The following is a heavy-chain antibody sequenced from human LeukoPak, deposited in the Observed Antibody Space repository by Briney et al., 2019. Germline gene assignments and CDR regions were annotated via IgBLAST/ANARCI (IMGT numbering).Heavy chain of an antibody. CDR3: AEVWSDSNGWFHFDC. Sequence: GGSLRLSCAASGFTVSSNYMSWVRQAPGKGLEWVSLISSVDSTNYADSVRGRFTISRDNFKNTLYLQMNSLTVEDTAIYYCAEVWSDSNGWFHFDCWGQGTLVTVSS. D-gene: IGHD5-18*01. V-gene: IGHV3-53*01. CDR1: GFTVSSNY. CDR2: ISSVDST. J-gene: IGHJ4*02.